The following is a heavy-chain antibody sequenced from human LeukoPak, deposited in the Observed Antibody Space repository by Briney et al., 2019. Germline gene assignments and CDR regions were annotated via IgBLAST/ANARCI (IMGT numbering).Heavy chain of an antibody. CDR2: SRAKVYSGTP. J-gene: IGHJ5*02. V-gene: IGHV3-49*03. CDR3: TRGSYCSRSTCYRTHNWFDP. CDR1: GLTFGDYA. Sequence: GGSLRLSCTTSGLTFGDYAMSWFRQAPGKGLEWVGLSRAKVYSGTPAYAASVKDRFTISRDDSKSIVYLQMNSLKIEDTAVYYCTRGSYCSRSTCYRTHNWFDPWGQGTLVTVSS. D-gene: IGHD2-2*01.